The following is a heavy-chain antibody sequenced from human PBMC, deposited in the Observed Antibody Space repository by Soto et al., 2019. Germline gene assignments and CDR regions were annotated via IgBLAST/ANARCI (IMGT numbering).Heavy chain of an antibody. CDR1: GGSISSYY. J-gene: IGHJ4*02. D-gene: IGHD1-26*01. CDR3: VETGIVGATSFDY. V-gene: IGHV4-59*05. Sequence: SETLSLTCTVSGGSISSYYLSWIRQPPGKGLEWIGSIYYSGSTYYNPSLKSRVTISVDTSKNQFSLKLSSVTAADTAVYYCVETGIVGATSFDYWGQGTLVTVSS. CDR2: IYYSGST.